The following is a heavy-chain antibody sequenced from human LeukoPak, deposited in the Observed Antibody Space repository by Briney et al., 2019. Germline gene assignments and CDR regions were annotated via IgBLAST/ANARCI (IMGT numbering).Heavy chain of an antibody. D-gene: IGHD3-10*01. CDR3: ARGYGAGNYRRPFYGMDV. Sequence: PGGSLRLSCAASGFTFNDYGVTWVRQAPGKGLEWVSGLNWNGDITRYADSVKGRFTISRDNAKNSVYLQMDSLSAEDTAFYYCARGYGAGNYRRPFYGMDVWGQGTTVTVSS. CDR2: LNWNGDIT. V-gene: IGHV3-20*04. CDR1: GFTFNDYG. J-gene: IGHJ6*02.